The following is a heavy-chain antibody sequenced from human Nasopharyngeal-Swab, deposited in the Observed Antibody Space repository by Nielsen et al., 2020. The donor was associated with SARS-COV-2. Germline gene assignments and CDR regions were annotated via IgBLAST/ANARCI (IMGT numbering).Heavy chain of an antibody. J-gene: IGHJ5*02. D-gene: IGHD1-26*01. CDR3: ARYSGSYYWFDP. Sequence: SETLSLTCSVSGDSIISYYWSWIRQPPGKGLEWIGYMYYSGSTNYNPSLKSRVTISVDTSKNQFSLKLSSVTAADTAVYYCARYSGSYYWFDPWGQGTLVTVSS. CDR1: GDSIISYY. CDR2: MYYSGST. V-gene: IGHV4-59*01.